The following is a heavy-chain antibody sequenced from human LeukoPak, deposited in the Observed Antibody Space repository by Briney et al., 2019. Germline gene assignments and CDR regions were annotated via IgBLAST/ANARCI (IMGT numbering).Heavy chain of an antibody. CDR1: GGSIIGYW. D-gene: IGHD6-19*01. CDR3: GRYAALSGPNWLDP. CDR2: IRYNGNT. Sequence: SETLSLTCTVSGGSIIGYWWSWIRRPPGKGLEWIGNIRYNGNTYSNPSLKSRVTISVDTSKNQYSMKLSSVTAADTAMYYCGRYAALSGPNWLDPWGRGTLVTVSS. V-gene: IGHV4-59*01. J-gene: IGHJ5*02.